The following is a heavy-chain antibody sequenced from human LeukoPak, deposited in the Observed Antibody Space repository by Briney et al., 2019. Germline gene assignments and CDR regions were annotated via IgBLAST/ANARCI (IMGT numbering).Heavy chain of an antibody. CDR2: IIPILGIA. CDR3: ARTAGAVVWYYYMDV. CDR1: GGTFSSYT. D-gene: IGHD2-2*01. V-gene: IGHV1-69*02. J-gene: IGHJ6*03. Sequence: GASVKVSCKASGGTFSSYTISWVRQAPGQGLEWMGRIIPILGIANYAQKFQGRVTITADKSTSTAYMERSSLRSEDTAVYYCARTAGAVVWYYYMDVWGKGTTVTVSS.